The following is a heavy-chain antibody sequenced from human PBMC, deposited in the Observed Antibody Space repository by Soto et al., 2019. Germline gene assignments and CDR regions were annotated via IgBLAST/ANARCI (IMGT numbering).Heavy chain of an antibody. V-gene: IGHV3-30*18. J-gene: IGHJ6*03. CDR2: ISYDGSNK. CDR1: GFTFSSYG. Sequence: GGSLRLSCAASGFTFSSYGMHWVRQAPGKGLEWVAVISYDGSNKYYADSVKGRFTISRDNSKNTLYLQMNSLRAEDTAVYYCAKDYRDFWSGYYPHYMDVWGKGTTVNVSS. D-gene: IGHD3-3*01. CDR3: AKDYRDFWSGYYPHYMDV.